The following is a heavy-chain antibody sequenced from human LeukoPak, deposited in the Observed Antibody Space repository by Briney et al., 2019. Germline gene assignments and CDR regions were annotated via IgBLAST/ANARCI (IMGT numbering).Heavy chain of an antibody. D-gene: IGHD6-13*01. CDR3: AREQLGFDY. J-gene: IGHJ4*02. Sequence: SRTLSLTYAISGDSVSSNSAAWNWLRQSPSRGLEWLGRTYYRSKWYNDYAVSVRSRITINTDTSKNQFSLQLNSVTPEDTAVYYCAREQLGFDYWGQGTLVTVSS. CDR2: TYYRSKWYN. CDR1: GDSVSSNSAA. V-gene: IGHV6-1*01.